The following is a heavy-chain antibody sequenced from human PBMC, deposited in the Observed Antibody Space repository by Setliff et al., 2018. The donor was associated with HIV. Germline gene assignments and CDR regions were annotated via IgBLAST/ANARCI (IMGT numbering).Heavy chain of an antibody. V-gene: IGHV4-59*11. D-gene: IGHD1-1*01. CDR1: GGSISSHY. Sequence: PSETLSLTCTVSGGSISSHYWSWIRQPPGKGLEWIGTIYHNGNTNYNPSLKSRVTISVDTSKNQFSLRLSSVTAAETAVYYCARERLSRLGFDYWGQGTLVTVSS. CDR2: IYHNGNT. CDR3: ARERLSRLGFDY. J-gene: IGHJ4*02.